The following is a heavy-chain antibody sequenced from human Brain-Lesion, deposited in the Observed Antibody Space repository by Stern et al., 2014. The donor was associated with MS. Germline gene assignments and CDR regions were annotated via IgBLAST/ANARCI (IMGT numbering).Heavy chain of an antibody. J-gene: IGHJ5*01. V-gene: IGHV3-74*02. CDR3: ARGERWFDS. Sequence: EVQLVESGGGLVQPGGSLRLSCEASGFTFSNYWMHWVRQAPGKGLVWVSRVNNDGRRTSYADSVKGRFTMSRDNAKNPLYLQMNSLRVEDTAIYYCARGERWFDSWGQGTLVTVSS. CDR1: GFTFSNYW. D-gene: IGHD3-10*01. CDR2: VNNDGRRT.